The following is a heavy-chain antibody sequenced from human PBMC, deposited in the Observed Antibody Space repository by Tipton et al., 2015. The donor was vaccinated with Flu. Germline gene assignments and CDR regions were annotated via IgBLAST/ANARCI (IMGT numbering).Heavy chain of an antibody. CDR2: IYTSGST. D-gene: IGHD2-15*01. CDR3: ARSLVVVAATGGFDY. Sequence: TLSLTCTVSGGAISSYYWSWIRQPAGKGLEWIGRIYTSGSTNYNPSLKSRVAMSVDTSKNQFSLKLSSVTAADTAVYYCARSLVVVAATGGFDYWGQGTLVTVSS. CDR1: GGAISSYY. J-gene: IGHJ4*02. V-gene: IGHV4-4*07.